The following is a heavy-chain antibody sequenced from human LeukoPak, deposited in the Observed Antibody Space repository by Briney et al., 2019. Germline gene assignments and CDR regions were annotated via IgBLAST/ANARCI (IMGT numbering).Heavy chain of an antibody. V-gene: IGHV3-48*01. CDR1: GVTFSSYG. J-gene: IGHJ4*02. CDR3: ARDPIPAYGDYGPC. Sequence: GGSLRLSCAASGVTFSSYGTNWVRQAPGRGLEWVLCINSSSTTIYYADSVKGRFTISRDNAKISLYLQMNRLRAEDTAVCYCARDPIPAYGDYGPCWGQGTLVTVSS. D-gene: IGHD4-17*01. CDR2: INSSSTTI.